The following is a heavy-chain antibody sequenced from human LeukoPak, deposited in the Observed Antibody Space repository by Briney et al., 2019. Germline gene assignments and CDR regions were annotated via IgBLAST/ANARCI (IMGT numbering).Heavy chain of an antibody. Sequence: SETLSLTCAVSGYSISSGYYWGWIRQPPGKGLEWIGSIYHSGSTYYNPSLKSRVTISVDTSKNQFSLKLSSVTAADTAVYYCARSTWIKYMDVWAKGPRSPSP. CDR1: GYSISSGYY. J-gene: IGHJ6*03. D-gene: IGHD5-12*01. CDR2: IYHSGST. CDR3: ARSTWIKYMDV. V-gene: IGHV4-38-2*01.